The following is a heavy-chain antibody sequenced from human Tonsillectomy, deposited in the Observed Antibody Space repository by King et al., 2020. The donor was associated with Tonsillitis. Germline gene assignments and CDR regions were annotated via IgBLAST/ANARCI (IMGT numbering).Heavy chain of an antibody. J-gene: IGHJ4*02. CDR3: AKPIKYGIGGSCSFDS. CDR1: GFTFSSYG. D-gene: IGHD2-15*01. Sequence: VQLVESGGGVVQPGGSLRLSCAASGFTFSSYGMHWVRQAPGKGLEWVAFIRYDGSNKYYAESVKGRFTISRDNSKNTLNLQMNSLRAEDTAVYYCAKPIKYGIGGSCSFDSWGQGTLVTVSS. CDR2: IRYDGSNK. V-gene: IGHV3-30*02.